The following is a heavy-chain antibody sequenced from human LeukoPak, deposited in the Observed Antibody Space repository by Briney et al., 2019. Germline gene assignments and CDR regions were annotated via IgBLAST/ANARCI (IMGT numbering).Heavy chain of an antibody. CDR3: VRSPIGASVYW. J-gene: IGHJ2*01. CDR2: ISPNNGDT. CDR1: GYTFTDSY. D-gene: IGHD3-10*01. Sequence: GASVNVSCKPSGYTFTDSYIHWVRQAPGVGLQWMGWISPNNGDTRYAEDFQDRGTMTRDTSISTAYMELTGLTPDDPAVYYCVRSPIGASVYW. V-gene: IGHV1-2*02.